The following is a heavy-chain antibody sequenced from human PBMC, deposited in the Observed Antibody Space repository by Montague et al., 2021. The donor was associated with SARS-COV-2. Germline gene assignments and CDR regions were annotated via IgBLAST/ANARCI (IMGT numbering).Heavy chain of an antibody. CDR3: ARGRVDTTLILVVFTGAAHYFDA. J-gene: IGHJ4*02. CDR1: GESFSSDD. Sequence: SETLSLTCADYGESFSSDDCSWIRQRPGKGLERLGEGNNSGKINYNPTLKSRSTITVAMSKNQFSLRLSSVTAADTAVYYCARGRVDTTLILVVFTGAAHYFDAWGQGTLVSVSS. D-gene: IGHD3-22*01. V-gene: IGHV4-34*01. CDR2: GNNSGKI.